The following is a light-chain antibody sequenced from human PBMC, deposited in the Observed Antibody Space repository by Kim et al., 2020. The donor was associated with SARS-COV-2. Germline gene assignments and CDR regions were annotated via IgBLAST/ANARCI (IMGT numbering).Light chain of an antibody. CDR3: QAWDSSTAHVV. V-gene: IGLV3-1*01. Sequence: PGQTASITCSGDKLGDKYGCWYQQKPGQSPVLVIYQHTNRPSGIPERFSGSSSGNTATLTISGTQAMDEADYYCQAWDSSTAHVVFGGGTQLTVL. CDR2: QHT. J-gene: IGLJ3*02. CDR1: KLGDKY.